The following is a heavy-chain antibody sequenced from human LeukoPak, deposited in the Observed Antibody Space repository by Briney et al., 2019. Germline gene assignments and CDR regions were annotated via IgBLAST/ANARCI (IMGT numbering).Heavy chain of an antibody. CDR3: ARDGVLRYFDYYYYYMDV. J-gene: IGHJ6*03. Sequence: PGGSLRLSCAASGFTFSSYSMNWVRQAPGKGLEWVSSISSSSSYIYNADSVKGRFTISRDNAKNSLFLQMNSLRAEDTAVYYCARDGVLRYFDYYYYYMDVWGKGTTVTISS. D-gene: IGHD3-9*01. CDR2: ISSSSSYI. CDR1: GFTFSSYS. V-gene: IGHV3-21*04.